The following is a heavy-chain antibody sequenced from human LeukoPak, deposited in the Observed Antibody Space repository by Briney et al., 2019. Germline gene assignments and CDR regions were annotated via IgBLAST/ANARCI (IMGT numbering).Heavy chain of an antibody. J-gene: IGHJ4*02. CDR3: GKEIWKHRVGAVFDY. Sequence: PPGRSLRLSCAASGFTFDDYAMHWVRQAPGKGLEWVSGISWNSGSICYADSVKGRFTISRDNAKNSLYLQMNTLRAEDTALYYCGKEIWKHRVGAVFDYWGEGTLVTVS. CDR2: ISWNSGSI. V-gene: IGHV3-9*01. CDR1: GFTFDDYA. D-gene: IGHD1-26*01.